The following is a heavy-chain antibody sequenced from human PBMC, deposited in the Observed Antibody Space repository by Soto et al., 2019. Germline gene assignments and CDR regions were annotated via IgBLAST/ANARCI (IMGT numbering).Heavy chain of an antibody. Sequence: EVQLVESGGGLVQPGGSLRLSCAASGFTVSSNYMSWVRQAPGKGLEWVSVIYSGGSTYYADSVKGRFTISRHNSKNTLYLQMNGLRAEDTAVYYCARERGMGQTDAFDIWGQGTMVTVSS. D-gene: IGHD2-8*01. V-gene: IGHV3-53*04. J-gene: IGHJ3*02. CDR3: ARERGMGQTDAFDI. CDR1: GFTVSSNY. CDR2: IYSGGST.